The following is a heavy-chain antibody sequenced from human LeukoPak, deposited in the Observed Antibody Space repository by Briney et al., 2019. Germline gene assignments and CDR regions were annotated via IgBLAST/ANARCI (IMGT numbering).Heavy chain of an antibody. CDR2: INHSGGST. Sequence: ASVKVSCKASGYTFTSYYMHWVRQAPGQGLEWMGIINHSGGSTSYAQKFQGRVTMTRDMSTSTVYMELSSLRSEDTAVYYCARVIAAAGHFDYWGQGTLVTVSS. CDR3: ARVIAAAGHFDY. V-gene: IGHV1-46*01. D-gene: IGHD6-13*01. J-gene: IGHJ4*02. CDR1: GYTFTSYY.